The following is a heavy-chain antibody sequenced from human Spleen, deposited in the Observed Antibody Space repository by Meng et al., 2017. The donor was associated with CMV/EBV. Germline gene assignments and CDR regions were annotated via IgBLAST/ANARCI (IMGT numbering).Heavy chain of an antibody. CDR3: AKGAAMAANYYYYGMDV. D-gene: IGHD5-18*01. J-gene: IGHJ6*02. CDR1: GFTFSSYA. CDR2: ISGSGGST. Sequence: GGSLRLSCAASGFTFSSYAMSWVRQAPGKGLEWVSTISGSGGSTYYADSVKGRFTISRDNSKNTLYLQMNSLRAEDTALYYCAKGAAMAANYYYYGMDVWGQGTTVTVSS. V-gene: IGHV3-23*01.